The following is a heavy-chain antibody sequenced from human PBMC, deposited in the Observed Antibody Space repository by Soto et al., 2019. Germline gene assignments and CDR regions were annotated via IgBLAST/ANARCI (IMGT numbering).Heavy chain of an antibody. Sequence: ASVKVSCKTSGYPFTSYYMHWVRQAPGQGLDWMGIINPSGGSTTYARNFQGRVTMTRDTSTTTVYMELTSLRSEDTAVYFCARADCASTNCRIWSWGQGTLVTVSS. J-gene: IGHJ4*02. V-gene: IGHV1-46*01. D-gene: IGHD2-2*01. CDR1: GYPFTSYY. CDR3: ARADCASTNCRIWS. CDR2: INPSGGST.